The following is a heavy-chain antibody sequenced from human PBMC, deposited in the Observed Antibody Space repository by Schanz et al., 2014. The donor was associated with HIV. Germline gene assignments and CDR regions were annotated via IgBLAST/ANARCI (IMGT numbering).Heavy chain of an antibody. D-gene: IGHD1-1*01. V-gene: IGHV3-30-3*01. CDR2: ISYDGSNK. CDR3: AKDPAYPGTGNLEY. Sequence: QVQLVESGGGVVQPGRSLRLSCAASGFTFSSYAMHWVRQAPGKGLEWVAVISYDGSNKYYADSVKGRFTISRDNSKNTLYLQLNSLRAEDTAVYYCAKDPAYPGTGNLEYWGQGTLVIVSS. CDR1: GFTFSSYA. J-gene: IGHJ4*02.